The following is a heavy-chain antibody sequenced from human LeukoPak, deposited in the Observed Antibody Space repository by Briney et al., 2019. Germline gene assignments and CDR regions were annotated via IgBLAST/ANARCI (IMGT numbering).Heavy chain of an antibody. J-gene: IGHJ4*02. V-gene: IGHV1-46*01. D-gene: IGHD1-1*01. Sequence: ASVKVSCKASGNTFTSFHIHWVRQAPGQGLEYMGIIKVYGDTTIYAQRFQGRITMTRDTSTSTVYMELSSLDSEDTAVYYCARESPSTFYFDYWGQGTLVTVSS. CDR1: GNTFTSFH. CDR3: ARESPSTFYFDY. CDR2: IKVYGDTT.